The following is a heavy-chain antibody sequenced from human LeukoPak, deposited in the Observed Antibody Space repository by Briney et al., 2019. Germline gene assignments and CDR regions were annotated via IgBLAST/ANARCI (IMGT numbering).Heavy chain of an antibody. CDR3: AGSVLLSI. CDR2: INHSGST. Sequence: SETLSLTCAVYGGSFSGYYWSWIRQPPGKGLEWIGEINHSGSTSYNPSLKSRVTISVDTSKNQFSLKLSSVTAADTAVYYCAGSVLLSIWGQGTMVTVSS. V-gene: IGHV4-34*01. CDR1: GGSFSGYY. D-gene: IGHD3-10*01. J-gene: IGHJ3*02.